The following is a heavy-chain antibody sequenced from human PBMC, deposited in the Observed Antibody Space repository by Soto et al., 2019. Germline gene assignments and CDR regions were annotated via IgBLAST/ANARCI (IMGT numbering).Heavy chain of an antibody. CDR1: GYTFTSYG. V-gene: IGHV1-18*01. D-gene: IGHD3-3*01. Sequence: ASVKVSCKASGYTFTSYGISWVRQAPGQGLEWMGWISAYNGNTNYAQKLQGRVTMTTDTSTSTAYMEPRSLRSDETAVSYCARLFPDFWSGYQKYYYYGMDVWGQGTTVTVSS. CDR3: ARLFPDFWSGYQKYYYYGMDV. J-gene: IGHJ6*02. CDR2: ISAYNGNT.